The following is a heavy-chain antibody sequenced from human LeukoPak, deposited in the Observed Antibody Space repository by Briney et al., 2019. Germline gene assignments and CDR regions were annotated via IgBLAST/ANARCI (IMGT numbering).Heavy chain of an antibody. CDR3: ARVGYCSRGVCYNYGY. CDR1: GYTFTSYY. J-gene: IGHJ4*02. V-gene: IGHV1-2*02. D-gene: IGHD2-8*01. CDR2: INPNTGGT. Sequence: ASVKVSCKASGYTFTSYYMHWVRQAPGQGFEWMGWINPNTGGTNYAQKFKGRVLMTRDTSISTAYLELSSLKSDDTAVYYCARVGYCSRGVCYNYGYWGQGTQVTVSS.